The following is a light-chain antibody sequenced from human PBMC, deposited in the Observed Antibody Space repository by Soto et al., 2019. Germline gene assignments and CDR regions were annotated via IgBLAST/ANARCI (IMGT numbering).Light chain of an antibody. V-gene: IGKV3-20*01. J-gene: IGKJ4*01. CDR1: QSLSFN. Sequence: EIVVTQSPGTLSLSPGERATLSCRASQSLSFNLAWYQQKPGQAPRLLIYAASTRATGIPARFSGSGSGTEFTLTISRLEPEDFAVYYCQQYGSPLTFGGGTKVDIK. CDR3: QQYGSPLT. CDR2: AAS.